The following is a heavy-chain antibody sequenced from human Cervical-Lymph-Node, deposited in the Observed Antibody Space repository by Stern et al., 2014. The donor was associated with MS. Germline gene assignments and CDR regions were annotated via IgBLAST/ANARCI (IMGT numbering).Heavy chain of an antibody. CDR3: ARDYGDYAFDY. CDR2: IYPGDPDT. V-gene: IGHV5-51*01. D-gene: IGHD4-17*01. CDR1: GYSFTANW. J-gene: IGHJ4*02. Sequence: EVQLVESGAEVKKPGESLKISCKGSGYSFTANWIAWVRQMPGKGLEWMGIIYPGDPDTRYSPSFQGQVTISADKSISTAYLQWSSLKAADTAMYYCARDYGDYAFDYWGQGTLVTVSS.